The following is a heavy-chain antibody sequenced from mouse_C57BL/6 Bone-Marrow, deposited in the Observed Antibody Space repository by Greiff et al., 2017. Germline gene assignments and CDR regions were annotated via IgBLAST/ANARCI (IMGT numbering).Heavy chain of an antibody. J-gene: IGHJ1*03. CDR2: IRNKANGYTT. V-gene: IGHV7-3*01. CDR1: GFTFTDYY. D-gene: IGHD2-5*01. Sequence: EVQVVESGGGLVQPGGSLSLSCAASGFTFTDYYMSWVRQPPGKALEWLGFIRNKANGYTTEYSASVKGRFTISRDNSQSILYLQMNALRAEDSATYDCARYNSNYVDWYFDVWGTGTTVTVSS. CDR3: ARYNSNYVDWYFDV.